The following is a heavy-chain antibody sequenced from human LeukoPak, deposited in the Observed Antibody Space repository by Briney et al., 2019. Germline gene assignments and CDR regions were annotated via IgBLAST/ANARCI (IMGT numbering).Heavy chain of an antibody. D-gene: IGHD3-9*01. J-gene: IGHJ6*02. V-gene: IGHV3-21*01. CDR2: ISSSSSYI. CDR1: GFTFSSYS. CDR3: ASSYYDILTGYYSVALDV. Sequence: GGSLRLSCAASGFTFSSYSMNWVRQAPGKGLEWVSSISSSSSYIYYADSVKGRSTISRDNAKNSLYLQMNSLRAEDTAVYYCASSYYDILTGYYSVALDVWGQGTTVTVSS.